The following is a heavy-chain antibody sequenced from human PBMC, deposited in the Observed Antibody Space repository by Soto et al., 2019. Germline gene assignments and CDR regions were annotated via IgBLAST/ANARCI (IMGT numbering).Heavy chain of an antibody. CDR3: ARESGRYDPLDY. J-gene: IGHJ4*02. D-gene: IGHD1-26*01. V-gene: IGHV4-59*01. CDR2: IYYSGST. Sequence: TLSLTGTVSGVSITSYYWGGILQPPGKGLESVGYIYYSGSTRYNPSLKSRVTISIDTSKSQFSLKMTSVTAADTAMYSCARESGRYDPLDYWGPGTLVNVSS. CDR1: GVSITSYY.